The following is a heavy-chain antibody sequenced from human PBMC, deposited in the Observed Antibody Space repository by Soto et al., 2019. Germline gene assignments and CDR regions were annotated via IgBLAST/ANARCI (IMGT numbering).Heavy chain of an antibody. CDR2: IIPIFGTA. Sequence: SVKVSCKASGGTFSSYAISWVRQAPGQGLEWMGGIIPIFGTANYAQKFQGRVTITADKSTSTAYMELSSLRSEDTAVYCCARDKEEYCSSTSCYYFDYWGRGTLVTVSS. V-gene: IGHV1-69*06. CDR1: GGTFSSYA. CDR3: ARDKEEYCSSTSCYYFDY. D-gene: IGHD2-2*01. J-gene: IGHJ4*02.